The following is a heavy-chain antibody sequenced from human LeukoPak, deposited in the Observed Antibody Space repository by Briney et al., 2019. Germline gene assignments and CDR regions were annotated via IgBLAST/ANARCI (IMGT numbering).Heavy chain of an antibody. V-gene: IGHV3-7*01. J-gene: IGHJ4*02. Sequence: GGSLRLSCSASGFTFITSWMNWVRQAPGKGLEWVASITPNGNEKYYVDSVRGRFTISRDDDKNSVYLQMNSLRAEDTAVYYCARDRAHKAFDYWGQGNLVSVSS. CDR2: ITPNGNEK. CDR3: ARDRAHKAFDY. CDR1: GFTFITSW.